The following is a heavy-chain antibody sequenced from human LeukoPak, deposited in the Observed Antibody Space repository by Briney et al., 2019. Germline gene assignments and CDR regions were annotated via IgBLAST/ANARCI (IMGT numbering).Heavy chain of an antibody. J-gene: IGHJ6*03. CDR2: IIPIFGTA. CDR1: GGTFSSYA. CDR3: AREGLYYDFWSGPYYYMDV. V-gene: IGHV1-69*13. Sequence: ASVKVSCKASGGTFSSYAISWVRQAPGQGLEWMGGIIPIFGTANYAQKFQGRVTITANESTSTAYMELSSLRSEDTAVYYCAREGLYYDFWSGPYYYMDVWGKGTTVTVSS. D-gene: IGHD3-3*01.